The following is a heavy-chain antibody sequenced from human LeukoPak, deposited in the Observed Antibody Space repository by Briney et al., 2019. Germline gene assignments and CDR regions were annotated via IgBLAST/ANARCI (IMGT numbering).Heavy chain of an antibody. CDR1: GFTVSSNY. D-gene: IGHD3-16*02. Sequence: QPGGSLRLSCAASGFTVSSNYMSWVRQAPGKGLEWVSIVYSNGTAYYADSVKGRFTISTDNSKNTLYLQMNSLRADDTAVYYCAREDPIVYWGQGTLVTVSS. CDR3: AREDPIVY. J-gene: IGHJ4*02. V-gene: IGHV3-66*03. CDR2: VYSNGTA.